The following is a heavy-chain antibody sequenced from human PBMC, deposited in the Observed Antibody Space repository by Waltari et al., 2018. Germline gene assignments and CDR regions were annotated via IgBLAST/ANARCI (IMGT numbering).Heavy chain of an antibody. CDR3: ARASSIAAHDAFDI. CDR1: GFTFNRYA. D-gene: IGHD6-6*01. Sequence: EVQLVESGGGLVQPGGSLVLFCAASGFTFNRYALSWVRQAPGKGLEWDSAISGSGGSTYYADSVKGRFTISRDNSKNTLYLQMNSLRAEDTAVYYCARASSIAAHDAFDIWGQGTMVTVSS. J-gene: IGHJ3*02. V-gene: IGHV3-23*04. CDR2: ISGSGGST.